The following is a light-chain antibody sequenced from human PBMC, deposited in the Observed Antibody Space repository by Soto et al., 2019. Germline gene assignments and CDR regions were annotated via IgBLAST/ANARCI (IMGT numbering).Light chain of an antibody. CDR2: GAS. V-gene: IGKV3-15*01. CDR3: QQVYSAPIT. Sequence: EIVMTQSPATLSVSPGERATLSCRASQSVSSNLAWYQQKPGQAPRLLIYGASTRATGIPARFSGSGSGTEFTLTISSLQSEDFAVYYCQQVYSAPITFGPGTKVDIK. CDR1: QSVSSN. J-gene: IGKJ3*01.